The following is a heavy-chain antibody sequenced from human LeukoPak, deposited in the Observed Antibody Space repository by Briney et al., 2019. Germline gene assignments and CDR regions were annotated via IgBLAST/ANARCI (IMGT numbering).Heavy chain of an antibody. J-gene: IGHJ3*02. V-gene: IGHV3-23*01. D-gene: IGHD3-22*01. CDR2: ICSSGGST. CDR3: AKVRDYYDSSGYLDAFDI. CDR1: GFTSRSYA. Sequence: GGSLRLSCAASGFTSRSYAMSWVRPAPGKGLEWVSAICSSGGSTYYADSVKGRYTIYRDNSKNTLYLQMNSLRAEDTAVYYCAKVRDYYDSSGYLDAFDIWGQGTMVTVSS.